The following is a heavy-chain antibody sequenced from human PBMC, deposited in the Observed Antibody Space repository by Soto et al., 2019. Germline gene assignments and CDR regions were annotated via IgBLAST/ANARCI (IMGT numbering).Heavy chain of an antibody. V-gene: IGHV1-69*13. CDR2: IIPIFGTA. J-gene: IGHJ6*02. CDR1: GGTFSSYA. Sequence: GASVKVSCKASGGTFSSYAISWVRQAPGQGLEWMGGIIPIFGTANYAQKFQGRVTITADESTSTAYMELSSLRSEDTAVYYCARDAFTMVRGVAYYYYGMDVWGQGTTVTVSS. CDR3: ARDAFTMVRGVAYYYYGMDV. D-gene: IGHD3-10*01.